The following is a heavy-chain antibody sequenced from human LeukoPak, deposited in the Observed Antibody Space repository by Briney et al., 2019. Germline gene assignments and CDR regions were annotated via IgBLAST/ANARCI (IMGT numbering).Heavy chain of an antibody. Sequence: GGSLRLSCAASGFTFSSYGMNWVRQAPGKGLEWVGRTKDKANSYSTEYAASVKGRFTMSRDDSKNSLYLQMNSLKTEDTAVYYCASLLADTDYWGQGTLVTVSS. CDR1: GFTFSSYG. CDR2: TKDKANSYST. D-gene: IGHD6-19*01. V-gene: IGHV3-72*01. J-gene: IGHJ4*02. CDR3: ASLLADTDY.